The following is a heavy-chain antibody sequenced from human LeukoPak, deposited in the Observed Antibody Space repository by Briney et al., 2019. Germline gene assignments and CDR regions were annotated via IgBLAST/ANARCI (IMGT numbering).Heavy chain of an antibody. V-gene: IGHV4-59*01. J-gene: IGHJ4*02. D-gene: IGHD6-13*01. CDR1: GGSISSYY. Sequence: SETLSLTCTVSGGSISSYYWSWIRQPPGKGLEWIGYIYYSGSTNYNPSLKSRVTISVDTSKNQFSLKLSSVTAADTAVYYCARDVAAAGDFDYWGQGTLVTVSS. CDR3: ARDVAAAGDFDY. CDR2: IYYSGST.